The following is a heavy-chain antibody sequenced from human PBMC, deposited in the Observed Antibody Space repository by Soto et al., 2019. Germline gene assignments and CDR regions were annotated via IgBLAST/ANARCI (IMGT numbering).Heavy chain of an antibody. CDR1: GGSFSGYY. CDR2: INHSGST. D-gene: IGHD2-2*01. J-gene: IGHJ6*03. CDR3: ARAVQDIVVVPAAMPPHNDYYYYYIYV. Sequence: PSETLSLTCAVYGGSFSGYYWSWIRQPPGKGLEWIGEINHSGSTNYNPSLKSRVTISVDTSKNQFSLKLSSVTAADTAVYYCARAVQDIVVVPAAMPPHNDYYYYYIYVWAKRTKVTVSS. V-gene: IGHV4-34*01.